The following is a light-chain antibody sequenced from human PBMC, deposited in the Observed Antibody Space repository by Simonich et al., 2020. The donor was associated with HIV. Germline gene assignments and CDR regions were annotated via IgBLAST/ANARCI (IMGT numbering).Light chain of an antibody. CDR3: QQYYSTPVLT. CDR2: WAA. CDR1: QSVLYSSNNKNY. J-gene: IGKJ4*01. V-gene: IGKV4-1*01. Sequence: DIVMTQSPDSLALSLGERATINCKSSQSVLYSSNNKNYLAWYQQKPGQPPKLLIYWAATRESGVPERCSGSGSGTDFTLTISSLQAEDVAIYYCQQYYSTPVLTFGGGTKVEIK.